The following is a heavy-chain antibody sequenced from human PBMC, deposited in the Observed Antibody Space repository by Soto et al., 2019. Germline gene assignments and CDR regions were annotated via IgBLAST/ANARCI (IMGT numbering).Heavy chain of an antibody. V-gene: IGHV4-30-4*01. CDR2: IYYSGST. Sequence: SETLSLTCTVSGGSISSGDYYWSWIRQPPGKGLEWIGYIYYSGSTYYNPSLKSRVTISVDTSKNQFSLKLSSVTAADTAVYYCARVYNWNDVEGNWFDPWGQGTLVTGS. CDR1: GGSISSGDYY. D-gene: IGHD1-20*01. CDR3: ARVYNWNDVEGNWFDP. J-gene: IGHJ5*02.